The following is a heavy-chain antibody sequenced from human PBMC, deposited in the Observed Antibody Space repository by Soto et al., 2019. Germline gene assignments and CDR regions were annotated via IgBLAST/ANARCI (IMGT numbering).Heavy chain of an antibody. Sequence: QVQLVESGGGLVKPGGSLRLSCAASGFTFSDYYMSWIRQAPGKGLEWVSYISSSSSYTNYADSVKGRFTISRDNGKNLLYLQMTSLRAEDTAVYYCAGDADILSGSDAFDIWGQGTMVTVSS. D-gene: IGHD3-9*01. J-gene: IGHJ3*02. V-gene: IGHV3-11*05. CDR2: ISSSSSYT. CDR1: GFTFSDYY. CDR3: AGDADILSGSDAFDI.